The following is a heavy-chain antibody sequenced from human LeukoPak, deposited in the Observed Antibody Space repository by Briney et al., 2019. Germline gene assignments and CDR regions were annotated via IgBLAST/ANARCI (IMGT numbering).Heavy chain of an antibody. J-gene: IGHJ4*02. CDR1: GFIFSNYA. Sequence: GSLRLSCAASGFIFSNYAMSWVRQVPGRGLEWVSTISSRGDSTYVADSVKGRFTIPRDNSKNSLYLQMNTVRAEDTAVYYCVKGPRPDITVAHTVENWGQGTLVTVSS. V-gene: IGHV3-23*01. D-gene: IGHD6-19*01. CDR3: VKGPRPDITVAHTVEN. CDR2: ISSRGDST.